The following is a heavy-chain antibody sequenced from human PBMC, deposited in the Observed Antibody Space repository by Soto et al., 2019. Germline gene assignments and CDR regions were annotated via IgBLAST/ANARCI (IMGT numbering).Heavy chain of an antibody. D-gene: IGHD5-18*01. CDR1: GFTFSSHS. CDR3: ARAIRGFSYVVDY. J-gene: IGHJ4*02. V-gene: IGHV3-48*02. CDR2: VSGSGATK. Sequence: PGGSLRLSCAASGFTFSSHSINWVRQAPGKGLEWVSYVSGSGATKYYADSVKGRFTISRDNARNSLYLQMSGLSDEDTAVYYCARAIRGFSYVVDYWGQGTLVTVSS.